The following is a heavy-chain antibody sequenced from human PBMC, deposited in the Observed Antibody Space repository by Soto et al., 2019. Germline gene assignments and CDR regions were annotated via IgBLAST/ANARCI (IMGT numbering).Heavy chain of an antibody. CDR2: ISSSSSYI. V-gene: IGHV3-21*01. J-gene: IGHJ3*02. CDR3: ARVMDTAMSFFEGTLPFGAFDI. CDR1: GFTFSSYS. Sequence: PGGSLRLSCAASGFTFSSYSMNWVRQAPGKGLEWVSSISSSSSYIYYADSVKGRFTISRDNAKNSLYLQMNSLRAEDTAVYYCARVMDTAMSFFEGTLPFGAFDIWGQGTMVTVSS. D-gene: IGHD5-18*01.